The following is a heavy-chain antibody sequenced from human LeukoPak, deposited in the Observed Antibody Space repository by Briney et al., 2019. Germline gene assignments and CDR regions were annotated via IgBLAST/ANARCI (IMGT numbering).Heavy chain of an antibody. J-gene: IGHJ4*02. CDR2: IIPMFGAA. D-gene: IGHD3-22*01. CDR3: ARDVLDYYDRSDYVT. V-gene: IGHV1-69*06. Sequence: SVKVSCKDSGGTFSNYAISWVRQAPGQGLEWMGGIIPMFGAANYAQKFQGRVTIIADKSTSTAYMELSSLKSEDTAVYYCARDVLDYYDRSDYVTWGQGTLVTVSS. CDR1: GGTFSNYA.